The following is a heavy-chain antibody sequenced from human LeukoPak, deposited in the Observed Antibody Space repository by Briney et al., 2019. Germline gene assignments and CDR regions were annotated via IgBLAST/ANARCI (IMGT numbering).Heavy chain of an antibody. J-gene: IGHJ4*02. D-gene: IGHD1-26*01. CDR1: GGTFSSYA. V-gene: IGHV1-69*05. Sequence: VASVKVSRKASGGTFSSYAISWVRQAPGQGLEWMGGIIPIFGTANYAQKFQGRVTITTDESTSTAYMELSSLRSEDTAVYYCAREGPTGDIDYWGQGALVTVSS. CDR2: IIPIFGTA. CDR3: AREGPTGDIDY.